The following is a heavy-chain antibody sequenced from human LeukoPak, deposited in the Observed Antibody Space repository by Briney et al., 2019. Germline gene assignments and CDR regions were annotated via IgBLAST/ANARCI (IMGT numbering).Heavy chain of an antibody. CDR1: GYTFNSYG. V-gene: IGHV1-18*01. CDR3: ARLPPYSSSSFFDY. D-gene: IGHD6-6*01. Sequence: GASVKVSCKSSGYTFNSYGITWVRQAPGQGLEWMGWISAYNGNTNYAQKLQGRVTMTTDTSTSTAYMELRSLRSDDTAVYYCARLPPYSSSSFFDYWGQGTLVTVSS. CDR2: ISAYNGNT. J-gene: IGHJ4*02.